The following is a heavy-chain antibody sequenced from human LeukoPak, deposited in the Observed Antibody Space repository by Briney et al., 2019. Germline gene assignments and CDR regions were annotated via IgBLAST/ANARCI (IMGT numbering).Heavy chain of an antibody. Sequence: ASVKVSCKTSGYSFTTYGTNWVRQAPGQGLEWMGWITAYNGNTNYAHKFQGRFTMTTDTYTRTVYMELRGLKSNDAAVYYCARGVSNRWANFWGQGTLVAVSS. D-gene: IGHD2/OR15-2a*01. CDR3: ARGVSNRWANF. J-gene: IGHJ4*02. CDR1: GYSFTTYG. V-gene: IGHV1-18*01. CDR2: ITAYNGNT.